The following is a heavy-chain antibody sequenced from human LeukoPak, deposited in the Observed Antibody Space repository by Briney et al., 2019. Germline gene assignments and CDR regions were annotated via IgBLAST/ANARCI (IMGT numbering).Heavy chain of an antibody. CDR1: GYTFTGYY. Sequence: ASVKVSCKASGYTFTGYYMHWVRQAPGQGLEWMGWINPNSGGTNYAQKSQGRVTMTRDTSISTAYMELSRLRSDGTAVYVGARDYMVRGVIITYYFDYWGQGTLVTVSS. CDR3: ARDYMVRGVIITYYFDY. CDR2: INPNSGGT. D-gene: IGHD3-10*01. V-gene: IGHV1-2*02. J-gene: IGHJ4*02.